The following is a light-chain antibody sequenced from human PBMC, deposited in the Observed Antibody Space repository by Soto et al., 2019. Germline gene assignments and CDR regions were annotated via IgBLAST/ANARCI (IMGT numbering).Light chain of an antibody. CDR1: QSVGSD. J-gene: IGKJ2*01. Sequence: EIVMTQSPATLSVSPGERVILSCRASQSVGSDLAWYLQKPGQAPSLLVYGASTRATGMPARFSGSGSGTEFTLTISSLQSEDFAVYYCQQYNNWPHTFGQGTNLEIK. CDR2: GAS. CDR3: QQYNNWPHT. V-gene: IGKV3-15*01.